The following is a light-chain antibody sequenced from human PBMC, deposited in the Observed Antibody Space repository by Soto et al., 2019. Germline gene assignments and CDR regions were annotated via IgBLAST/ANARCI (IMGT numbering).Light chain of an antibody. CDR3: QSYDVSNVV. V-gene: IGLV6-57*04. CDR2: EDN. Sequence: NFMLTQPHSVSESPGKTVTISCTRSSGSIASTYVQWFQQRPGSAPTVVIFEDNQRPSGVPERFSGSIDRSSNSASLAISGLTTDDEADYYCQSYDVSNVVFGGGTKVTVL. J-gene: IGLJ2*01. CDR1: SGSIASTY.